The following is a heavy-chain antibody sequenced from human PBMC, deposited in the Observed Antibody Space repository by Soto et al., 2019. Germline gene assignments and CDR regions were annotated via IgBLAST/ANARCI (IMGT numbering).Heavy chain of an antibody. CDR2: IHYSGST. CDR3: ARGHYDFWSGYFATIDY. Sequence: SETLSLTCAVYGGSFSGYYWSWIRQPPGKGLDWIGYIHYSGSTKYNPSLKSRVTISADTSKNQFSLKLSSVTAADAAVYYCARGHYDFWSGYFATIDYWGQGTLVT. V-gene: IGHV4-59*08. D-gene: IGHD3-3*01. CDR1: GGSFSGYY. J-gene: IGHJ4*02.